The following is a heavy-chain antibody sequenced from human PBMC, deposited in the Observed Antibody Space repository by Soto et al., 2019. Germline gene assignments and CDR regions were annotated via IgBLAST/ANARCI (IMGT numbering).Heavy chain of an antibody. J-gene: IGHJ4*02. Sequence: SETLSLTCTVSGGSISSGDYYWSWIRQPPGKGLEWIGYIYYSGSTYYNPSLKSRVTISVDTSKNQFSLKLSSVTAADTAVYYCASYFTIFGVVTHWGQGTLVTVSS. D-gene: IGHD3-3*01. V-gene: IGHV4-30-4*01. CDR2: IYYSGST. CDR3: ASYFTIFGVVTH. CDR1: GGSISSGDYY.